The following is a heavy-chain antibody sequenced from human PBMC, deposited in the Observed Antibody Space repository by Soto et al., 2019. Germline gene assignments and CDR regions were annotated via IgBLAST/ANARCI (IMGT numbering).Heavy chain of an antibody. V-gene: IGHV5-51*01. CDR2: INPGDSDF. J-gene: IGHJ4*02. D-gene: IGHD3-22*01. CDR3: VRPDSTGYYVY. Sequence: PGESLKIYCNGSGYSFDSYWICWIRQMPGKGLEWMGIINPGDSDFRYSPSFQGQVTISADKYISTAYLQWSSLKASDTAMYYCVRPDSTGYYVYWGQGTLVTVSS. CDR1: GYSFDSYW.